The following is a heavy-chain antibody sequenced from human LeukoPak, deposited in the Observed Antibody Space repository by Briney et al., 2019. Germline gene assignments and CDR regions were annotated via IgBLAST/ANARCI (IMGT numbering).Heavy chain of an antibody. CDR1: GGSVSRYY. J-gene: IGHJ5*02. V-gene: IGHV4-59*02. D-gene: IGHD5-12*01. CDR3: PRDGTVATNWSDP. CDR2: IKSSGSS. Sequence: SETLSLTRTVSGGSVSRYYRSWLRQPPGKGLEGIGYIKSSGSSNYNPSLKSRVTISMDTSKNQFSLRLNSVTAADTAVYYCPRDGTVATNWSDPWGQGTLVTVSS.